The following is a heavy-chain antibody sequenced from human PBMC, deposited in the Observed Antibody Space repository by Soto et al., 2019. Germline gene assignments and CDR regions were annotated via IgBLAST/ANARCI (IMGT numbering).Heavy chain of an antibody. CDR2: IFWDDDK. Sequence: SGPTLVNPTQTLTLTCSFSGFSLTTSGVGVGWVRQSPEKALEWLALIFWDDDKRYSPPLRSRLTIAKDTSKNQVVLTLTNVEPVDTATYCCARILTATGGHFDSWGQGALVPVSS. V-gene: IGHV2-5*02. CDR3: ARILTATGGHFDS. D-gene: IGHD2-8*02. J-gene: IGHJ4*02. CDR1: GFSLTTSGVG.